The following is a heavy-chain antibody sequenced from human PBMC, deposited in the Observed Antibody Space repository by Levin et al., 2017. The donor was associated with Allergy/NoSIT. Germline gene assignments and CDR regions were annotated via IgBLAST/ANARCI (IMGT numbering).Heavy chain of an antibody. CDR1: GGSISGGGYH. CDR3: AREDGSTFDF. D-gene: IGHD2-2*03. V-gene: IGHV4-31*03. Sequence: PSETLSLTCTVSGGSISGGGYHWTWIRQHPEKGLEWIGYIYYSGSTFYNPSLKSRLMISVDTSKNQFSLNVSSVTAADTAVYYCAREDGSTFDFWGQGALVT. CDR2: IYYSGST. J-gene: IGHJ4*02.